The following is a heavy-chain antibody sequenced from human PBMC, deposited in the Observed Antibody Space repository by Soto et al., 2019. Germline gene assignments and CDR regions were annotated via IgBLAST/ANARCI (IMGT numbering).Heavy chain of an antibody. CDR2: INPSGGST. CDR3: ARAIELLGSGEDRRRYFDS. J-gene: IGHJ4*02. Sequence: ASVKVSCKASGYTFTSYYMHWVRQAPGQGLEWMGIINPSGGSTSYAQKFQGRVTMTRDTSTSTVYMELSSLRSEDTAVYYCARAIELLGSGEDRRRYFDSGGKGTLVPVPS. D-gene: IGHD3-10*01. V-gene: IGHV1-46*03. CDR1: GYTFTSYY.